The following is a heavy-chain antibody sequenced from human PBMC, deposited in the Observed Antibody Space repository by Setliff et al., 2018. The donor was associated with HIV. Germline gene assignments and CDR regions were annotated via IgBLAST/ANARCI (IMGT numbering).Heavy chain of an antibody. CDR1: GFTFSDYY. CDR2: INGGTTT. V-gene: IGHV3-66*01. CDR3: ASSGSGSYINWFGP. D-gene: IGHD3-10*01. Sequence: GGSLRLSCAASGFTFSDYYMSWIRQAPGKGLEWVSVINGGTTTYYADSVKGRFTISRDNDKDSVHLQMTSLRAEDTAVYYRASSGSGSYINWFGPWGQGTLVTVSS. J-gene: IGHJ5*02.